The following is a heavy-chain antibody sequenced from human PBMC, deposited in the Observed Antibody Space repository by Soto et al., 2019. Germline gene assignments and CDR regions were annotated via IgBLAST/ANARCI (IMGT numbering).Heavy chain of an antibody. V-gene: IGHV3-23*01. CDR3: AKDRHYGSGTYSDSYLDY. CDR2: ISGSGGTT. Sequence: EVQLLESGGGLVQPGGSLRLSCGGSGFTFNSYAMTWVRKAPGKGLEWVSAISGSGGTTYYANSVKGRFTISRDQSKDTLYLQMTSLRAEVTAIYYCAKDRHYGSGTYSDSYLDYWGQGTLVTVSS. CDR1: GFTFNSYA. J-gene: IGHJ4*02. D-gene: IGHD3-10*01.